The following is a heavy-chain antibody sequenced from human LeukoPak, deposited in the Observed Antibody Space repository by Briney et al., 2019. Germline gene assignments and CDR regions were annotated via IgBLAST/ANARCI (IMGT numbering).Heavy chain of an antibody. J-gene: IGHJ4*02. D-gene: IGHD3-22*01. CDR2: INWNGCST. V-gene: IGHV3-20*04. CDR3: ARYPFRGYYYFFDY. CDR1: GFTFDDYG. Sequence: GGSLRLSCAASGFTFDDYGMSWFRQAPGKGLEWVSGINWNGCSTGYAGSVKGGFAISSHNAMISVYLQMNSRRADDTALYYCARYPFRGYYYFFDYWGQGTLVTVSS.